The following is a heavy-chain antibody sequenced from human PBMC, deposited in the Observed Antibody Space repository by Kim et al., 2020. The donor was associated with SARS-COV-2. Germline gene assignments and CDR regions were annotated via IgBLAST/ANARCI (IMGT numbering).Heavy chain of an antibody. CDR2: IYYSGST. D-gene: IGHD3-22*01. J-gene: IGHJ4*02. CDR3: ARGYYDSSGYQFDY. V-gene: IGHV4-59*01. CDR1: GGSISSYY. Sequence: SETLSLTCTVSGGSISSYYWSWIRQPPGKGLEWIGYIYYSGSTNYNPSLKSRVTISVDTSKNQFSLKLSSVTAADTAVYYCARGYYDSSGYQFDYWGQGT.